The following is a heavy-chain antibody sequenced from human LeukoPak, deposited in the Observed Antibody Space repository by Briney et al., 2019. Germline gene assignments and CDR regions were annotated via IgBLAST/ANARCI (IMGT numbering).Heavy chain of an antibody. D-gene: IGHD3-22*01. CDR1: GGSIRTNY. Sequence: PSESLSLTCTVSGGSIRTNYGSWIRQPPGKGLEWIGYAHSSGQTRSSTSLKSRVPISIDQSNNHVSLRLTSVTAADTALYYCGRDSYVYDSHFEDVFDSWGQGTMVTVSS. CDR3: GRDSYVYDSHFEDVFDS. V-gene: IGHV4-4*08. J-gene: IGHJ3*01. CDR2: AHSSGQT.